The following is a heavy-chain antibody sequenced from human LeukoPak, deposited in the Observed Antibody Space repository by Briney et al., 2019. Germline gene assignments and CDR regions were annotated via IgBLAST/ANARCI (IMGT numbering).Heavy chain of an antibody. CDR2: INHSGST. J-gene: IGHJ4*02. CDR3: AREIRGFDY. CDR1: GGSFCGYD. Sequence: SETLSLTCAVYGGSFCGYDWSWIRQPPGKGLEWIGEINHSGSTNYNPSLKSRVTISVDTSKNQFSLKLSSVTAADTAVYYCAREIRGFDYWGQGTLVTVSS. V-gene: IGHV4-34*01. D-gene: IGHD3-10*01.